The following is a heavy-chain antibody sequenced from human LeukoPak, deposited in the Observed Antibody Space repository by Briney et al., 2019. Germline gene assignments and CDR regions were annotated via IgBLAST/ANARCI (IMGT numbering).Heavy chain of an antibody. J-gene: IGHJ4*02. D-gene: IGHD3-22*01. CDR2: ISYDGSNK. Sequence: GGSLRLSCAASGFTFSSYGMHWVRQAPGKGLEWVAVISYDGSNKYYADSVKGRFTISRDNSKNTLYLQMNSLRAEDTAVHYCAKGSYDSSGYLYYWGQGTLVTVSS. CDR1: GFTFSSYG. V-gene: IGHV3-30*18. CDR3: AKGSYDSSGYLYY.